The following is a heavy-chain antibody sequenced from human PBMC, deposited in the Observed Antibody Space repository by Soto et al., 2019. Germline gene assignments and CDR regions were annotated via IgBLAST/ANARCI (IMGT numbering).Heavy chain of an antibody. V-gene: IGHV5-51*01. J-gene: IGHJ4*01. CDR1: GYTFSSYS. D-gene: IGHD4-4*01. CDR3: ARPCGCNSPLFDY. Sequence: PGQSLNISCNGSGYTFSSYSIGWMRQVPGKGLEWMGNIYPGDSDTRYNPSFQGQVTISIDKSINTAYLQWSSLRASDTAMYYCARPCGCNSPLFDYWGLGTMVTVSS. CDR2: IYPGDSDT.